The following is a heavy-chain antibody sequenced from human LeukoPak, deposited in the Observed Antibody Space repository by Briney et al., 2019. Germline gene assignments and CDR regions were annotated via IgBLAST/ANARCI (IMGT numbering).Heavy chain of an antibody. CDR3: ARGYDILTGYMRFDP. V-gene: IGHV4-39*07. J-gene: IGHJ5*02. CDR1: GGSISSSSYY. Sequence: PSETLSLTCTVSGGSISSSSYYWGWIRQPPGKGLEWIGEINHSGSTNYNPSLKSRVTISVDTSKNQFSLKLSSVTAADTAVYYCARGYDILTGYMRFDPWGQGTLVTVSS. CDR2: INHSGST. D-gene: IGHD3-9*01.